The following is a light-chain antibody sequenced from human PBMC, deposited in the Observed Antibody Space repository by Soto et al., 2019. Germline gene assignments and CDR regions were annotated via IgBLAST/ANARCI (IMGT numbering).Light chain of an antibody. CDR2: DAS. CDR1: QSVSSSY. CDR3: QQRSNWPQT. V-gene: IGKV3-11*01. Sequence: EIVLTQSPATLSLSPGERATLSCRASQSVSSSYLAWYQQKPGQAPRLLLYDASNRATGIPARFSGSGSGTDFTLTISSLEPEDFAVYYCQQRSNWPQTFGQGTKVDIK. J-gene: IGKJ1*01.